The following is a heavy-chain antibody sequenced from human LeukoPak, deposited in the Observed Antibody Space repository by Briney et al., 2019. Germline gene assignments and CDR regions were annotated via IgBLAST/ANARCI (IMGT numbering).Heavy chain of an antibody. CDR3: ARGKLVAVAASFDY. CDR1: GGSISSYY. D-gene: IGHD6-19*01. CDR2: IYYSGST. V-gene: IGHV4-59*12. Sequence: SETLSLTRTVSGGSISSYYWSWIRQPPGKGLEWIGYIYYSGSTNYNPSLKSRVTISVDTSKNQFSLKLSSVTAADTAVYYCARGKLVAVAASFDYWGQGTLVTVSS. J-gene: IGHJ4*02.